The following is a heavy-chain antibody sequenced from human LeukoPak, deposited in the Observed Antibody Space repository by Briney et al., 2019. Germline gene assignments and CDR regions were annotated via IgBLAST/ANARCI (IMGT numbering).Heavy chain of an antibody. CDR2: MNPNSGNT. Sequence: ASVKVSCKASGYTFTSYDINWVRQATGQGLEWMGWMNPNSGNTGYAQKFQGRVTMTRNTSISTAYMELSSLRSDDTAVYYCARENQLLRNYFDYWGQGTLVTVSS. J-gene: IGHJ4*02. D-gene: IGHD2-2*01. CDR3: ARENQLLRNYFDY. V-gene: IGHV1-8*01. CDR1: GYTFTSYD.